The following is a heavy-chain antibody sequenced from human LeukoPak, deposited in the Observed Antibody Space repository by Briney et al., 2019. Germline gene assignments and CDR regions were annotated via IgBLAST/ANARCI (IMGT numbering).Heavy chain of an antibody. CDR1: GFTFSSYA. Sequence: GGSLRLSCAASGFTFSSYAMSWVRQAPGKGLEWVSAISGSGGSTYYADSVKGRFTISRDNSKNTLYLQMNSLRAEDTAVYYCAESTVDSSYYYYYYMDVWGKGTTVTVSS. CDR2: ISGSGGST. CDR3: AESTVDSSYYYYYYMDV. D-gene: IGHD4-17*01. V-gene: IGHV3-23*01. J-gene: IGHJ6*03.